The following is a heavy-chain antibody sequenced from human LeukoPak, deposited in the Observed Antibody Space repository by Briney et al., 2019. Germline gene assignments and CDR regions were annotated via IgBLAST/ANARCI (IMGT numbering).Heavy chain of an antibody. CDR3: ARGYSSSWSDWFDP. CDR1: GGTFSSYA. V-gene: IGHV1-69*01. Sequence: SVTVSFKASGGTFSSYAISWVRQAPGQGLEWMGGIIPIFGTANYAQKFQGRVTITADESTSTAYMELSSLRSEDTAVYYCARGYSSSWSDWFDPWGQGTLVTVSS. D-gene: IGHD6-13*01. CDR2: IIPIFGTA. J-gene: IGHJ5*02.